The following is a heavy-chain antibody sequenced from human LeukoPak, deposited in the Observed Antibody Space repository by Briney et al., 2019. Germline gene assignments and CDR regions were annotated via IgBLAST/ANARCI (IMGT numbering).Heavy chain of an antibody. J-gene: IGHJ6*02. CDR2: IYYSGST. D-gene: IGHD3-10*01. Sequence: SETLSLTCTVSGVSISSYYWSWIRQPPGKGLEWIGYIYYSGSTNYNPSLKSRVTISVDTSKNQFSLKLSSVTAADTAVYYCASLTGSGSYYYYGMDVWGQGTTVTVSS. CDR3: ASLTGSGSYYYYGMDV. V-gene: IGHV4-59*01. CDR1: GVSISSYY.